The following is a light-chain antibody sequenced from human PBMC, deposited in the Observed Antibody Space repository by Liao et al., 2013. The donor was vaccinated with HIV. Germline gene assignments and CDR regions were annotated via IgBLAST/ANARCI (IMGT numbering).Light chain of an antibody. CDR1: NIGSKS. J-gene: IGLJ1*01. Sequence: SYVLTQPPSVSVAPGKTARITCGGNNIGSKSVHWYQQKPGQAPVLLIYKDSERPSGIPERFSGSNSGNMATLTISRVEAGDEADYYCQVWDSSSDHYVFGTGTQVTVL. CDR3: QVWDSSSDHYV. CDR2: KDS. V-gene: IGLV3-21*01.